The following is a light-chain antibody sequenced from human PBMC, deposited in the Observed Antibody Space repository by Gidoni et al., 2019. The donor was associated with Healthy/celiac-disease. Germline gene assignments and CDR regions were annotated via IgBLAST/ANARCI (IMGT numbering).Light chain of an antibody. CDR1: SSDVGGYNY. Sequence: QSALPQPASVSGSPGQAITISCTGTSSDVGGYNYVSWYQQHPGKAPKLMIYDVSKRPSGVSNRFSGSKSGNTASLTISGLQAEDEADYYCSSYTSSSWGVFGGGTKLTVL. V-gene: IGLV2-14*01. CDR3: SSYTSSSWGV. J-gene: IGLJ3*02. CDR2: DVS.